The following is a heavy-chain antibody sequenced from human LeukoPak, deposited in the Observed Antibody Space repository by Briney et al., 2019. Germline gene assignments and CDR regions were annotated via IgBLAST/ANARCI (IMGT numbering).Heavy chain of an antibody. CDR3: ARADNWEGPKGD. Sequence: ASVKVSCKASGGPFDSYALSWVRQAPGRGLEWMGGIIPIFVTPNYAQRLQGRVTITADKSTSTAYMELTSVRSEDTAVYYCARADNWEGPKGDWGQGTMVIVSS. V-gene: IGHV1-69*06. CDR1: GGPFDSYA. CDR2: IIPIFVTP. J-gene: IGHJ3*01. D-gene: IGHD1-20*01.